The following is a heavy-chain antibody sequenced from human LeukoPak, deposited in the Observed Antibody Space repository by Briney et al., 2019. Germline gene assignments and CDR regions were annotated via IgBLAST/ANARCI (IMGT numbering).Heavy chain of an antibody. CDR1: GGSISSYY. CDR2: IYYSGST. D-gene: IGHD3-10*01. V-gene: IGHV4-59*12. Sequence: PSETLSLTCTVSGGSISSYYWSWIRQPPGKGLEWIGYIYYSGSTNYNPSLKSRVTISVDTSKNQFSLKLSSVTAADTAVYYCARETNYYGSGSYYIYYFDYWGQGTLVTVSS. J-gene: IGHJ4*02. CDR3: ARETNYYGSGSYYIYYFDY.